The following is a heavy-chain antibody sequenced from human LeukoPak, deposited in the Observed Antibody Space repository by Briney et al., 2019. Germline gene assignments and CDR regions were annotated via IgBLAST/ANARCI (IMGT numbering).Heavy chain of an antibody. CDR3: AGGLGWLIDY. CDR1: GFTFSSYA. Sequence: GGSLRLSCAASGFTFSSYAMSWVRQAPGKGLECVSDISASGGSTYYADSVKGRFTISRGNAKNSLYLQMNSLRAEDTAVYYCAGGLGWLIDYWCQGTLVTVSS. V-gene: IGHV3-23*01. J-gene: IGHJ4*02. CDR2: ISASGGST. D-gene: IGHD2-15*01.